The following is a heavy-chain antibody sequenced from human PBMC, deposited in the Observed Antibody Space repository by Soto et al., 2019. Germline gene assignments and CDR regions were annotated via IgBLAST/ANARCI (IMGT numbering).Heavy chain of an antibody. CDR2: ISSSGSTI. D-gene: IGHD3-3*01. V-gene: IGHV3-11*01. J-gene: IGHJ4*02. Sequence: PGESLKISCAASGFTFSDYYMSWIRQAPGKGLEWVSYISSSGSTIYYADSVKGRFTISRDNAKNSLYLQINSLRAEDTAVYYCARESGYDFWSGYYKPGPDYFDYWGQGTLVTVSS. CDR1: GFTFSDYY. CDR3: ARESGYDFWSGYYKPGPDYFDY.